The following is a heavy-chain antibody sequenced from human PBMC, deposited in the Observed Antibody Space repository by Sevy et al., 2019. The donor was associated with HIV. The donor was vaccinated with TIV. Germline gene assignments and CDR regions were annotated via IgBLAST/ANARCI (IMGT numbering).Heavy chain of an antibody. CDR3: ARVRWRYSSSWGYDY. D-gene: IGHD6-13*01. CDR1: GGSISSYY. J-gene: IGHJ4*02. CDR2: IYYSGST. V-gene: IGHV4-59*01. Sequence: SETLSLTCTVSGGSISSYYWSWIRQPPGKGLEWIGYIYYSGSTNYNPSLKSRVTISVDTSKNQFSLKLGSVTAADTAVYYCARVRWRYSSSWGYDYWGQGTLVTVSS.